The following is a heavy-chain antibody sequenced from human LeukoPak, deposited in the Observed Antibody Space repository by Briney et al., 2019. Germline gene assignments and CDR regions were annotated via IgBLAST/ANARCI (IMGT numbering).Heavy chain of an antibody. CDR1: GASISSNY. J-gene: IGHJ4*02. Sequence: SETLSLTCTVSGASISSNYWSWIRQPAGKGLGWIGRLFTGGNTNYNPSLKSRVTMSIDTSKNQFSLKLNSVTAADTAVYYCARAVCSGGDCYHFDHWGQGTLVTVSS. D-gene: IGHD2-15*01. CDR3: ARAVCSGGDCYHFDH. CDR2: LFTGGNT. V-gene: IGHV4-4*07.